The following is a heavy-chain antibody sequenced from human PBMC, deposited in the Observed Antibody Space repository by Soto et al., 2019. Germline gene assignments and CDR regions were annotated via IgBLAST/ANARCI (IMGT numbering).Heavy chain of an antibody. CDR1: GYTSTGYG. V-gene: IGHV1-18*01. CDR3: ARVNYDSSGYYFGH. J-gene: IGHJ4*02. D-gene: IGHD3-22*01. Sequence: EASVKVSCKASGYTSTGYGISCVRQAPGQGLEWMGWISAYNGNTNYAQKLQGRVTMTTDTSTSTAYMELRSLRSDDTAVYYCARVNYDSSGYYFGHWGQGTLVTVSS. CDR2: ISAYNGNT.